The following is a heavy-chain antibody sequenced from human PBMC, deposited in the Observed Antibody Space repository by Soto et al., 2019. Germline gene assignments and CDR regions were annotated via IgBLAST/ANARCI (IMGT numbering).Heavy chain of an antibody. Sequence: QITLKESGPTLVKPTQTLTLACTFSGFSLRASGFGVGWIRQPPGKAPEWLAVIYWDDQKRYSPSLESRLTVTKYPSGNQVVHTMTNLHPLDTDTYFFAHATRLQLRADGDRRDAFDIWGQGTTVTVSS. J-gene: IGHJ3*02. D-gene: IGHD2-21*01. V-gene: IGHV2-5*02. CDR2: IYWDDQK. CDR3: AHATRLQLRADGDRRDAFDI. CDR1: GFSLRASGFG.